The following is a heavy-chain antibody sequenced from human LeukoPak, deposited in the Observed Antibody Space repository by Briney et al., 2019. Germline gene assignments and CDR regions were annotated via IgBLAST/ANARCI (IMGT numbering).Heavy chain of an antibody. CDR1: GFFFSSSA. D-gene: IGHD1-1*01. J-gene: IGHJ4*02. V-gene: IGHV3-33*01. Sequence: GGSLRLSCAASGFFFSSSAMHWVRQAPGKGLEWVAFLWYDGSKTYYADSVKGRFTISRDTSQNTLYLQMNSLRAEDTAVYYCARDGTTSVFDYWGQGTLVTVSS. CDR3: ARDGTTSVFDY. CDR2: LWYDGSKT.